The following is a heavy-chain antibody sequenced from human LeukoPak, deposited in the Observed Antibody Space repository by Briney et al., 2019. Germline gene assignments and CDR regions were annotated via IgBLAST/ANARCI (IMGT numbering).Heavy chain of an antibody. CDR2: IRSKAYGGTT. Sequence: GRSLRLFCTASGFTFGDYAMSWVRQAPGKGLEWVGFIRSKAYGGTTEYAASVKGRFTISRDDSKSIAYLQMNSLKTEDTAVYYCTRAPVYWGQGTLVTVSS. CDR1: GFTFGDYA. J-gene: IGHJ4*02. V-gene: IGHV3-49*04. CDR3: TRAPVY.